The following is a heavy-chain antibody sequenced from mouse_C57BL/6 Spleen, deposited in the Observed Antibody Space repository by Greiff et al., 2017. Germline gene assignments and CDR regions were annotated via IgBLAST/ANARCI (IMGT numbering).Heavy chain of an antibody. V-gene: IGHV1-22*01. CDR1: GYTFTDYY. CDR2: INPNNGGT. D-gene: IGHD2-4*01. CDR3: GYYYDYDVGYFDV. J-gene: IGHJ1*03. Sequence: EVQLQESGPELVKPGASVKMSCKASGYTFTDYYMHWVKQSPGKSLEWIGYINPNNGGTSYNQKFKGKATLTVNTSSSTAYMELRSLTSEDSAVYYCGYYYDYDVGYFDVWGTGTTVTVSS.